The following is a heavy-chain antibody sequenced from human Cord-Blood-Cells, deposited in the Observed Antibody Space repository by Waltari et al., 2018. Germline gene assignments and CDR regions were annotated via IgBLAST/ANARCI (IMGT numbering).Heavy chain of an antibody. J-gene: IGHJ4*02. Sequence: QVQLVESGGGVVQPGGSLRLSCAASGFTFSSYGMHWVRQAPGKGLEWVAFIRYDGSNKYYADSVKGRFTISRDNSKNTLYLQMNSLRAEDTAVYYCARHLRGSDYGYWGQGTLVTVSS. D-gene: IGHD1-26*01. CDR2: IRYDGSNK. CDR1: GFTFSSYG. V-gene: IGHV3-30*02. CDR3: ARHLRGSDYGY.